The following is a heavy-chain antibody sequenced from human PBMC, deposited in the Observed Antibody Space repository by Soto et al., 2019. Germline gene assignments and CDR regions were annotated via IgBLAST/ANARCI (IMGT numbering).Heavy chain of an antibody. CDR3: ASPSGSTRKAFDY. D-gene: IGHD1-26*01. V-gene: IGHV3-30-3*01. CDR2: ISYDGSNK. J-gene: IGHJ4*02. Sequence: QVQLVESGGGVVQPGRSLRLSCAASGFTFSSYAMHWVRQAPGKGLEWVAVISYDGSNKYYADSVKGRFTISRDNSKNTLYLQMNSLRAEDTAVYYCASPSGSTRKAFDYWGQGTLVTVSS. CDR1: GFTFSSYA.